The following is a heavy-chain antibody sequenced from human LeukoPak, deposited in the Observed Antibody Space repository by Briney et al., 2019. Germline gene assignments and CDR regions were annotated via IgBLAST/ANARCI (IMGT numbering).Heavy chain of an antibody. CDR3: AKPIGYCSGGSCYSFDY. CDR1: GFTFSSYS. V-gene: IGHV3-21*01. CDR2: ISSSSRYI. Sequence: PGGSLSLSCAASGFTFSSYSMNWVRQAPGKGLEWVSSISSSSRYIYYADSVKGRFTISRDNSKNTLYLQMNSLRPEDAAVYFCAKPIGYCSGGSCYSFDYWGQGTLVTVSS. J-gene: IGHJ4*02. D-gene: IGHD2-15*01.